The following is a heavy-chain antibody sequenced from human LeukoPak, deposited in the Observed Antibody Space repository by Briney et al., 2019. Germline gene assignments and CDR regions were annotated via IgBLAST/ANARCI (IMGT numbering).Heavy chain of an antibody. J-gene: IGHJ6*02. CDR2: IYYSGST. Sequence: PSETLSLTCTVSDGSISSYYWSWIRQPPGKGLEWIGYIYYSGSTNYNPSLKSRVTISVDTSKNQFSLKLSSVTAADTAVYYCARYEGYYYYGMDVWGQGTTVTVSS. CDR1: DGSISSYY. CDR3: ARYEGYYYYGMDV. V-gene: IGHV4-59*01. D-gene: IGHD3-3*01.